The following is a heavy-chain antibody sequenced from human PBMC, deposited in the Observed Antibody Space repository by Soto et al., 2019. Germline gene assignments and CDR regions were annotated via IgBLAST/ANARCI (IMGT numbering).Heavy chain of an antibody. CDR1: GFTFSDYY. CDR3: ARGYSSGWSQYC. J-gene: IGHJ4*02. V-gene: IGHV3-11*06. CDR2: ISSSSSYT. Sequence: GGSLRLSCAASGFTFSDYYMSWIRQAPGKGLEWVSYISSSSSYTNYADSAKGRFTISRDNAKNSLYLQMNSLRAEDTAVYYCARGYSSGWSQYCWGQGTLVTVSS. D-gene: IGHD6-19*01.